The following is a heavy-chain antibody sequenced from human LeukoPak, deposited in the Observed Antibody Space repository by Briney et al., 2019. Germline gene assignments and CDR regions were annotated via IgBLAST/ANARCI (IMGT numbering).Heavy chain of an antibody. CDR2: MSSDGSNK. V-gene: IGHV3-30-3*01. CDR1: GFTFSVYT. Sequence: GGSLRLSCAASGFTFSVYTIHWVRQAPGKGLEGVGVMSSDGSNKYYADSVKGRFTISRDTSRNPMYLQMNSLRDEDTAVYYCARALSSGWSHAFDIWGQGTMVTVSS. CDR3: ARALSSGWSHAFDI. D-gene: IGHD6-19*01. J-gene: IGHJ3*02.